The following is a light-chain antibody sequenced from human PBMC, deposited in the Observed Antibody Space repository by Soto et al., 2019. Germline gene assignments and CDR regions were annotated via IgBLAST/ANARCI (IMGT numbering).Light chain of an antibody. Sequence: TVLTQSPGTLSLSPGERATLSCRASQSVSSTYVSWYQQKPGQAPRLLIFGASSRATGIPDRFSGSGSGRHFTLTLGRLEPEDFAVYYCQHSANSPVTFGQGNTLEIK. CDR2: GAS. J-gene: IGKJ2*01. V-gene: IGKV3-20*01. CDR3: QHSANSPVT. CDR1: QSVSSTY.